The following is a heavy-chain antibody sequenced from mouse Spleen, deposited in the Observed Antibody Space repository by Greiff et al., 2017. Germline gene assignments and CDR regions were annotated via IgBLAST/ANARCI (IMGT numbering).Heavy chain of an antibody. J-gene: IGHJ3*01. V-gene: IGHV1S56*01. CDR1: GYTFTSYY. D-gene: IGHD1-2*01. CDR3: ARGRTTATPLFAY. Sequence: QVQLQQSGPELVKPGASVRISCKASGYTFTSYYIHWVKQRPGQGLEWIGWIYPGNVNTKYNEKFKGKATLTADKSSSTAYMQLSSLTSEDSAVYFCARGRTTATPLFAYWGQGTLVTVSA. CDR2: IYPGNVNT.